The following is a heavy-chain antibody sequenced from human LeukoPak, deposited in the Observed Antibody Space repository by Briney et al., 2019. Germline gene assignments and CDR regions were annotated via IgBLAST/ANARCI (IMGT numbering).Heavy chain of an antibody. D-gene: IGHD3-22*01. Sequence: SVKVSCKDSGGTFSSYAISWVRQAPGQALEWMGGIIPIFGTANYAQKFQGRVTITADESTSTAYMELSSRRSEDTAVYYCARDHPNSSGYSFDYWGQGTLVTVSS. CDR3: ARDHPNSSGYSFDY. CDR1: GGTFSSYA. CDR2: IIPIFGTA. J-gene: IGHJ4*02. V-gene: IGHV1-69*01.